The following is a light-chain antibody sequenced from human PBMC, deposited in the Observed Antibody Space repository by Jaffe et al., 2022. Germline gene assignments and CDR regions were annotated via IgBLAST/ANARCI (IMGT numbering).Light chain of an antibody. CDR3: SSYGGRSNLV. V-gene: IGLV2-8*01. J-gene: IGLJ2*01. CDR1: SSDIGGYNY. CDR2: AVN. Sequence: QSALTQPPSASGSPGQSVTISCTGTSSDIGGYNYVSWFQQHPGKAPKLIIYAVNKRPSGVPDRFSGSKSGNTASLTVSGLQAEDEADYYCSSYGGRSNLVFGGGTKLTVL.